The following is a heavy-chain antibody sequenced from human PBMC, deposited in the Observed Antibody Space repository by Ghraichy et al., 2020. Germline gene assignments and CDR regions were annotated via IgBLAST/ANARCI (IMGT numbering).Heavy chain of an antibody. V-gene: IGHV3-49*04. Sequence: GGSLRLSCTASGFTFGDYAMSWVRQAPGKGLEWVGFIRSKAYGGTTEYAASVKGRFTISRDDSKSIAYLQMNSLKTEDTAVYYCTRGGSYDFWSGYSDYYYYYGMDVWGQGTTVTVSS. CDR1: GFTFGDYA. J-gene: IGHJ6*02. CDR3: TRGGSYDFWSGYSDYYYYYGMDV. CDR2: IRSKAYGGTT. D-gene: IGHD3-3*01.